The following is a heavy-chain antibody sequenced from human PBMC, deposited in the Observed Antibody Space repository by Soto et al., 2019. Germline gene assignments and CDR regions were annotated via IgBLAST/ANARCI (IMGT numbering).Heavy chain of an antibody. Sequence: QVQLQESGPGLVKPSQTLSLTCTVSGGSISSGGYYWSWIRQHPGKGLEWIGYIYYSGGTYYNPSLKSRVTISVDTAKIQFSLKLSSVTAADTAVYYCARDALAYCGGDCHSSWFDPWGQGTLVTVSS. CDR1: GGSISSGGYY. CDR2: IYYSGGT. V-gene: IGHV4-31*03. CDR3: ARDALAYCGGDCHSSWFDP. D-gene: IGHD2-21*02. J-gene: IGHJ5*02.